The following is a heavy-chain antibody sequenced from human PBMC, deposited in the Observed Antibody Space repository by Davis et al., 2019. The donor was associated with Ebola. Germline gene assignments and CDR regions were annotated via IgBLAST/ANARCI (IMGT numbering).Heavy chain of an antibody. CDR1: GDSTSSHNYY. CDR2: IDDSGST. Sequence: SETLSLTCTVSGDSTSSHNYYWGWIRQPPGEGLEWIGNIDDSGSTYYNPTLKSRVTISVDTSKNQFSLKLTSVTAADTAIYHCARRTAVAGGWFDSWGQGTLVTVSS. V-gene: IGHV4-39*01. CDR3: ARRTAVAGGWFDS. J-gene: IGHJ5*01. D-gene: IGHD6-19*01.